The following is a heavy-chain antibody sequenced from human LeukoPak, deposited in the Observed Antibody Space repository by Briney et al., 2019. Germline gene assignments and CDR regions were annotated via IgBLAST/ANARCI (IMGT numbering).Heavy chain of an antibody. Sequence: GGSLRLSCAASGFTLSSYFMSWVRQAPGKGLEWVANIKQDGSEKYYVDSVKGRFTISRDNAKNSLYLQMNSLRAEDTAVYYCARDRLGVTRMYFDSWGQGTLVTVSS. D-gene: IGHD3-10*01. V-gene: IGHV3-7*01. J-gene: IGHJ4*02. CDR1: GFTLSSYF. CDR3: ARDRLGVTRMYFDS. CDR2: IKQDGSEK.